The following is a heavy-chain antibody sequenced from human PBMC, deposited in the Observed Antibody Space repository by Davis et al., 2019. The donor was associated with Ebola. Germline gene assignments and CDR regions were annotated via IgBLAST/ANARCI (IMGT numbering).Heavy chain of an antibody. CDR2: MNPNSGNT. J-gene: IGHJ6*02. D-gene: IGHD3-3*01. CDR1: GYTFTSYD. CDR3: AAAIFGVVIIPYYYYGMDV. V-gene: IGHV1-8*01. Sequence: ASVKVSCKASGYTFTSYDINWVRQATGQGLEWMGWMNPNSGNTGYAQKFQGRVTMTRNTSISTAYMELSSLRSEDTAVYYCAAAIFGVVIIPYYYYGMDVWGQGTTVTVSS.